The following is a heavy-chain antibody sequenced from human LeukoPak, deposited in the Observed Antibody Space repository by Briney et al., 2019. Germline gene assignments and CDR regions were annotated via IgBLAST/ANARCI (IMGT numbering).Heavy chain of an antibody. CDR3: AKASVYVYYGMDV. CDR2: ISYDGSNE. V-gene: IGHV3-30*18. Sequence: PGGSLRLSCAASGFTFSNFGMHWVRQAPGQGLEWVAVISYDGSNEYYADSVKGRFTISRDNSKNTLYLQMNSLRAEDTAVYYCAKASVYVYYGMDVWGQGTTVTVSS. J-gene: IGHJ6*02. D-gene: IGHD3-16*02. CDR1: GFTFSNFG.